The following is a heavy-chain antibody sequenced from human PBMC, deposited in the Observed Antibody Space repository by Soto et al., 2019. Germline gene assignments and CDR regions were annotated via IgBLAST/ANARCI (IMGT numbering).Heavy chain of an antibody. D-gene: IGHD6-13*01. V-gene: IGHV4-4*02. Sequence: ASETLSLTCAVSGGSISRSNWWSWVRQPPGKGLEWIGEIYHSGSTNYNPSLKSRVTISVDKSKNQFSLKLSSLTAADTAVYYCARDGRQQLASYFDYWGQGTLVTVSS. CDR3: ARDGRQQLASYFDY. J-gene: IGHJ4*02. CDR1: GGSISRSNW. CDR2: IYHSGST.